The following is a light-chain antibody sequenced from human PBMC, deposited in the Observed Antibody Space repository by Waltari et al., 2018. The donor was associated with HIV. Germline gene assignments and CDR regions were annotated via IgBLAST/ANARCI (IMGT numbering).Light chain of an antibody. Sequence: QSVLTQPPSASGTPGQRVTISCSGSSSHIGSNTVNWYQQRPGTAPKLLIYSNNQRPSGVPDRFSGSKSGTSASLAIRGLQSEDEADYYCAAWDDSLNGVVFGGGTKLTVL. CDR1: SSHIGSNT. CDR3: AAWDDSLNGVV. CDR2: SNN. J-gene: IGLJ2*01. V-gene: IGLV1-44*01.